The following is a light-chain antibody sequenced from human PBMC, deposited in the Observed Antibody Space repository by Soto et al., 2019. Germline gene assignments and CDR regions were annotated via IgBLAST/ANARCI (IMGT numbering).Light chain of an antibody. Sequence: DIQMTQSPSSLSASVGDRVTITCRARQSITHYLNWYQQKPGKAPTLLIYITSSLQSGVPSRFSGSGSGTDFTLTISRLHPEDFATYYCQQSYNTPYTFGQGTKLEIK. J-gene: IGKJ2*01. V-gene: IGKV1-39*01. CDR1: QSITHY. CDR3: QQSYNTPYT. CDR2: ITS.